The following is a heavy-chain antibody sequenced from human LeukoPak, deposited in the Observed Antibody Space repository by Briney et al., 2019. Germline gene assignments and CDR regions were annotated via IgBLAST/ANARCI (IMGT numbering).Heavy chain of an antibody. CDR1: GGSFSGYY. CDR2: INHSGNT. J-gene: IGHJ4*02. D-gene: IGHD3-22*01. Sequence: SETLSLTCAVYGGSFSGYYWSWIRQPPGKGLEWIGKINHSGNTNYNPSLKSRVTISLHTSKNQFSLKLSSVTAADTAVYYCAKGMRPMIVVVITAPHITFDYWGQGTLVTVSS. CDR3: AKGMRPMIVVVITAPHITFDY. V-gene: IGHV4-34*01.